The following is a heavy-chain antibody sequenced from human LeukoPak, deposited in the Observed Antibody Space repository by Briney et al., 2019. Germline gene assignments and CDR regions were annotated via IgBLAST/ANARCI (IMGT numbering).Heavy chain of an antibody. V-gene: IGHV3-23*01. D-gene: IGHD6-19*01. Sequence: PGGSLRLSCAASGFTFNSYAMSWVRQFPGKGLEWVSGISAGGVTTYYADSVKGRFTISRDNSKNTLYLQMSSLRAEDTAVYYCVKSTRSGWYNLFFDYWGQGTLVTVSS. J-gene: IGHJ4*02. CDR1: GFTFNSYA. CDR3: VKSTRSGWYNLFFDY. CDR2: ISAGGVTT.